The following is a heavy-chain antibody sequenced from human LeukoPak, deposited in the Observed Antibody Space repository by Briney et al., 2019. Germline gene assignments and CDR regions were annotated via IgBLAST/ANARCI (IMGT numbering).Heavy chain of an antibody. CDR1: GFTFSSYA. D-gene: IGHD3-10*01. V-gene: IGHV3-23*01. CDR3: ANSPLGAFFFDY. CDR2: ISGSGGST. Sequence: PGGSLRLSCAASGFTFSSYAMSWVRQASGKGLEWVSAISGSGGSTYYTGSVKGRFTISRDNSKNTLYLQMNSLRAEDTAVYYCANSPLGAFFFDYWGQGTLVTVSS. J-gene: IGHJ4*02.